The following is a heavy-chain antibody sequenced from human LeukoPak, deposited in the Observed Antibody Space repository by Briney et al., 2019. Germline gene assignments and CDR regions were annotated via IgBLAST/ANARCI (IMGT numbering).Heavy chain of an antibody. D-gene: IGHD4-17*01. CDR3: ARHGYGDYVGNWFDP. J-gene: IGHJ5*02. Sequence: SETLSLTCAVYGGSFSGYYWSWIRQPPGKGLEWIGEINHSGSTNYNPSLKSRVTISVDTSKNQFSLKVSSVTAADTAVYYCARHGYGDYVGNWFDPWGQGALVTVSS. CDR2: INHSGST. CDR1: GGSFSGYY. V-gene: IGHV4-34*01.